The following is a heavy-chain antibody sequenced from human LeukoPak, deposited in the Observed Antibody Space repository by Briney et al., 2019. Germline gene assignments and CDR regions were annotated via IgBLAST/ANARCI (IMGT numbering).Heavy chain of an antibody. J-gene: IGHJ6*02. CDR1: GYTFTGYY. Sequence: GASVKVSCKASGYTFTGYYMHWVRQAPGQGLEWMGWINPNSGGTNYAQKFQGRVTVTRDTSISTAYMELSRLRSDDTAVYYCARPGDTYYYYGMDVWGQGTTVTVSS. V-gene: IGHV1-2*02. D-gene: IGHD7-27*01. CDR2: INPNSGGT. CDR3: ARPGDTYYYYGMDV.